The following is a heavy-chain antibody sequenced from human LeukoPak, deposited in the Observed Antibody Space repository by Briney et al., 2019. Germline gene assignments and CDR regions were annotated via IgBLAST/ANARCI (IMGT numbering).Heavy chain of an antibody. V-gene: IGHV3-30-3*01. Sequence: GRSLRLSCAASGFTFSSYAMHWVRQAPGKGLEWVAVISYDGSNKYYADSVKGRFTISRDNSKNTLYLQMNSLRAEDTAVYYCAKGGAMIVVVIHNDYWGQGTLVTVSS. CDR2: ISYDGSNK. J-gene: IGHJ4*02. CDR3: AKGGAMIVVVIHNDY. CDR1: GFTFSSYA. D-gene: IGHD3-22*01.